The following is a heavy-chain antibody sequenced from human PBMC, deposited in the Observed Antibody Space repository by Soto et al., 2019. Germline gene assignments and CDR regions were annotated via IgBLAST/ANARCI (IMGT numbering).Heavy chain of an antibody. CDR3: AKFCGAFSSGFEY. J-gene: IGHJ4*02. V-gene: IGHV3-23*01. CDR2: NSGSGGIS. CDR1: GFTFSSYA. Sequence: EVQLLESGGGLVQPGGSLRLSCSASGFTFSSYAMTWVRQAPGKGLEWVSSNSGSGGISYYAASVKGRFTISRDNSKNTLYLQMDSLRVGDTAVYYCAKFCGAFSSGFEYWGQGTLVTVSS. D-gene: IGHD3-22*01.